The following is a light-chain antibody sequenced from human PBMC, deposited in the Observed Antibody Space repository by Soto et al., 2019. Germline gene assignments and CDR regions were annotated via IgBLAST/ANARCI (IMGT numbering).Light chain of an antibody. CDR3: QQYYIYVT. V-gene: IGKV3D-7*01. CDR2: GAS. CDR1: QSVSSDH. Sequence: EIVFTQSPGTLSLSPGERATVTCRPRQSVSSDHLAWYQQKPGQAPRLLIFGASTRAIGIPARFSGSGSGTEFTLTISSLQPDDFATYYCQQYYIYVTFGQGTKVDI. J-gene: IGKJ1*01.